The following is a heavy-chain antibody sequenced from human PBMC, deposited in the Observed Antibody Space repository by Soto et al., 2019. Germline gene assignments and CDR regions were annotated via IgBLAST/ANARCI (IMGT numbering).Heavy chain of an antibody. Sequence: ESGGGLVQPGGSLSLSCEASGFTFRNYDSHWVRQGTGKGLEWVSGISAAGDPDYADSVEGRFTISRENAQNSFFLQMNSLRVGDTAVYYCARTDRDFYGLDVWGQGTTVIVSS. CDR3: ARTDRDFYGLDV. J-gene: IGHJ6*02. CDR1: GFTFRNYD. V-gene: IGHV3-13*05. CDR2: ISAAGDP.